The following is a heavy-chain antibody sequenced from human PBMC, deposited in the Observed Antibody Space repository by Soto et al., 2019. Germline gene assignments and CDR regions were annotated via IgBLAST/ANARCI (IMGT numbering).Heavy chain of an antibody. CDR1: GYTCASYG. CDR3: ARVTAYDILTGQRFDP. Sequence: GVSVKVSSEASGYTCASYGISWVRQAPGQGLEWMGWISAYNGNTNYAQKLQGRVTMTTDTSTSTAYMELRSLRSDDTAVYYCARVTAYDILTGQRFDPWGQGTLVTVSS. D-gene: IGHD3-9*01. V-gene: IGHV1-18*01. CDR2: ISAYNGNT. J-gene: IGHJ5*02.